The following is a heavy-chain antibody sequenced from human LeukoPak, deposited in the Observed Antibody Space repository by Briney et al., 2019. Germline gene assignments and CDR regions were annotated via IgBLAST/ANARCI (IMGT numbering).Heavy chain of an antibody. CDR2: IYYSGST. D-gene: IGHD6-6*01. Sequence: PSETLSLTCSVSGGSIISYYWSWIRQPPGKGLEWIGYIYYSGSTDYNPSLKSRVTISVDMSKNQFSLKLSSVTAADTALNYCARGASSSSAPLDYWGQGTLVTVSS. CDR1: GGSIISYY. CDR3: ARGASSSSAPLDY. V-gene: IGHV4-59*01. J-gene: IGHJ4*02.